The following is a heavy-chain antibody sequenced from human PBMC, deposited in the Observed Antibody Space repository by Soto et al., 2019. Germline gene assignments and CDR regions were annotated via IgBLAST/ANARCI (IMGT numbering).Heavy chain of an antibody. CDR2: ISYDGSNK. Sequence: HVQLVESGGGVVQPGRSLRLSCAASGFTFSSYGMHWVRQAPGKGLEWVAVISYDGSNKYYADSVKGRFTISRDNSKNTLYLQMTSLRAEDTAVYYCAKDEIVVFAFDIWGQGTMVTVSS. CDR3: AKDEIVVFAFDI. J-gene: IGHJ3*02. V-gene: IGHV3-30*18. CDR1: GFTFSSYG. D-gene: IGHD3-22*01.